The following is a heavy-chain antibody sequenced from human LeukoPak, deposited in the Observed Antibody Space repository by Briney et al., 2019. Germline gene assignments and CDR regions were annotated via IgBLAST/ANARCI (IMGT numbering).Heavy chain of an antibody. CDR3: ARGPKGKYYFDY. CDR1: GFTFSSYG. Sequence: PGRSLRLSCAASGFTFSSYGMHWVRQAPGKGLEWVAVISYDGSNKYYADSVKGRFTISRDNSKNTLYLQMNSLRAEDTAVYYCARGPKGKYYFDYWGQGTLVTVSS. CDR2: ISYDGSNK. J-gene: IGHJ4*02. V-gene: IGHV3-30*03.